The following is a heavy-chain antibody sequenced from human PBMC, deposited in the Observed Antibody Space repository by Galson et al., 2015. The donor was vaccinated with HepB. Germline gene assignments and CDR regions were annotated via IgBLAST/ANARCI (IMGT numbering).Heavy chain of an antibody. CDR1: GFTFSDYY. D-gene: IGHD3-9*01. CDR3: ARVLRYFVGAFDI. V-gene: IGHV3-11*01. J-gene: IGHJ3*02. Sequence: SLRLSCAASGFTFSDYYMSWIRQAPGEGLEWVSYITSSGSSTYYADSVKGRFTISRDNAKNSLYLQMNSLRAEDTAVYYCARVLRYFVGAFDIWGQGTMVTVSS. CDR2: ITSSGSST.